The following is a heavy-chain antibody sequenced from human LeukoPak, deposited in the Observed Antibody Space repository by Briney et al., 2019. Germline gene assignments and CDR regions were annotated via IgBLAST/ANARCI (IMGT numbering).Heavy chain of an antibody. CDR2: ISSGSSYR. V-gene: IGHV3-21*01. Sequence: GGSLRLSCAASGFIFSSYSMNWVRQAPGKGLEWVSSISSGSSYRYYADSVKGRFSISRDNSKNSLYLQMNSLRAEDTAVYDCASFNNWKVYWGQGTLVTVSS. CDR1: GFIFSSYS. J-gene: IGHJ4*02. CDR3: ASFNNWKVY. D-gene: IGHD1-20*01.